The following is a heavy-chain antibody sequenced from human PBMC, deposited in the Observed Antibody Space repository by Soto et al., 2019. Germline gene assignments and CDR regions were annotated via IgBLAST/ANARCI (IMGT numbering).Heavy chain of an antibody. CDR2: IGTADDT. J-gene: IGHJ5*02. D-gene: IGHD3-10*01. CDR3: ARRSEGYYDR. V-gene: IGHV3-13*01. CDR1: GFTFGSYD. Sequence: VGSLRLSCAASGFTFGSYDMHWVRQATGRGLEWVSGIGTADDTYYPDSVKGRFTISRENAKNSLYLQMNSLRAEDTAVYYCARRSEGYYDRWGQGTLVTVSS.